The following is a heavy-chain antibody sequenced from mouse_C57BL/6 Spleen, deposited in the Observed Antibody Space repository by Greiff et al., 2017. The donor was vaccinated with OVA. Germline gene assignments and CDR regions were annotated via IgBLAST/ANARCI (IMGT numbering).Heavy chain of an antibody. Sequence: QVQLQQSGAELVKPGASVKLSCKASGYTFTEYTIHWVKQRSGQGLEWIGWFYPGSGSIKYNEKFKDKATLTADKSSSTVYMEISRLTSEGSAVYFCARHEEGYGSSYYWYFDVWGTGTTVTVSS. D-gene: IGHD1-1*01. CDR2: FYPGSGSI. CDR3: ARHEEGYGSSYYWYFDV. CDR1: GYTFTEYT. V-gene: IGHV1-62-2*01. J-gene: IGHJ1*03.